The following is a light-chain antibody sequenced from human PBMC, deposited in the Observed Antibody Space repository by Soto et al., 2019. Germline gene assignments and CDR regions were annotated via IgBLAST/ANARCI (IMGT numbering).Light chain of an antibody. V-gene: IGLV4-69*01. J-gene: IGLJ2*01. Sequence: QLVLTQSPSASASLGASVKLTCTLSSGHSSYAIAWHQQQPEKGPRYLMKLNSDGSHCKGDGIPDRFSGSSSGAERYLTISRLQSEDEADYSCQTWGTGIQVFGGGTKLTVL. CDR1: SGHSSYA. CDR3: QTWGTGIQV. CDR2: LNSDGSH.